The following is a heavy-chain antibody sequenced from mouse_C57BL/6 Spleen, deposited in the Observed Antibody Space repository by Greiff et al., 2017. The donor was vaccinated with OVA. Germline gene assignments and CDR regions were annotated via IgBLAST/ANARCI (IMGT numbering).Heavy chain of an antibody. J-gene: IGHJ1*03. D-gene: IGHD1-1*01. Sequence: VQLQESGPELVKPGASVKISCKASGYAFSSSWMNWVKQRPGKGLEWIGRIYPGDGDTNYNGKFKGKATLTADKSSSTAYMQLSSLTSEDSAVYFFARSVVARSYWYFDVWGTGTTVTVSS. V-gene: IGHV1-82*01. CDR3: ARSVVARSYWYFDV. CDR2: IYPGDGDT. CDR1: GYAFSSSW.